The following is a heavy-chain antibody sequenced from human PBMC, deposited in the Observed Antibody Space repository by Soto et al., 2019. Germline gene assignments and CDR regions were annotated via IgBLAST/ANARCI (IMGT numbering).Heavy chain of an antibody. Sequence: GGSLRLSCAASGFTFDDYAMHWVRQAPGKGLEWVSGISWNSGSIGYADSVKGRFTISRDNAKNSLYLQMNSLRAEDTALYYCAKDSTMVITIVDYWGQGTLVTVSS. V-gene: IGHV3-9*01. CDR1: GFTFDDYA. CDR2: ISWNSGSI. J-gene: IGHJ4*02. D-gene: IGHD3-10*01. CDR3: AKDSTMVITIVDY.